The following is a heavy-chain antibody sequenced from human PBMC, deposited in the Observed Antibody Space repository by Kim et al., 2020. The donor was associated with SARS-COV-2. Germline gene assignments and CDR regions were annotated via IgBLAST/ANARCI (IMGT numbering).Heavy chain of an antibody. Sequence: GGSLRLSCAASGFTFSSYAMHWVRQAPGKGLEWVAVIWYDGSNKYYADSVKGRFTISRDNSKNTLYLQMNSLRAEDTAVYYCAKPNYDILTGYKYYFDYWGQGTLVTVSS. V-gene: IGHV3-33*06. D-gene: IGHD3-9*01. CDR2: IWYDGSNK. J-gene: IGHJ4*02. CDR3: AKPNYDILTGYKYYFDY. CDR1: GFTFSSYA.